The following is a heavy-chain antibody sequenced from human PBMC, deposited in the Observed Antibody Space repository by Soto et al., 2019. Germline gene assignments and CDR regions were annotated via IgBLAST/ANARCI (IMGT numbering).Heavy chain of an antibody. J-gene: IGHJ4*02. Sequence: SETLSVTCTVSGGSISSGDYYWSWIRKPPGKGLEWIGYIYYSGSTYYNPSLKSRVTISVDTSKNQFSLKLSSVTAADTAVYYCARGGVKYYDFWSGYYTSHYFDYWGQGTLVTVSS. V-gene: IGHV4-30-4*01. CDR3: ARGGVKYYDFWSGYYTSHYFDY. CDR1: GGSISSGDYY. D-gene: IGHD3-3*01. CDR2: IYYSGST.